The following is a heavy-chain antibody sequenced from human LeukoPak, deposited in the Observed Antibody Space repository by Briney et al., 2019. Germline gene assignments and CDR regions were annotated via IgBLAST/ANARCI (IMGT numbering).Heavy chain of an antibody. D-gene: IGHD1-1*01. J-gene: IGHJ3*02. CDR2: IIPIFGTA. Sequence: SVKVSCKASGGTFSSYAISWVRQAPGQGLEWMGGIIPIFGTANYAQKFQGRVTITTDESTSTAYMELSSLRSEDTAVYYCCREVGTHGAFDIWGQGTMVTVSS. CDR3: CREVGTHGAFDI. CDR1: GGTFSSYA. V-gene: IGHV1-69*05.